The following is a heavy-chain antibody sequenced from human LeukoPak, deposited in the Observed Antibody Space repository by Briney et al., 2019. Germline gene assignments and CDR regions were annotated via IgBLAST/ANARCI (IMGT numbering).Heavy chain of an antibody. Sequence: ASVKVSCKASGYTFTGYYMHWVRQAPGQGLEWMGWINPNNGDTKYAQKFQGRVTMTRDTSTSTAYMELSRLRSDDTALYYCAREPEGITIFGVVNQAWGQGTLVTVSS. J-gene: IGHJ4*02. CDR2: INPNNGDT. CDR1: GYTFTGYY. V-gene: IGHV1-2*02. D-gene: IGHD3-3*01. CDR3: AREPEGITIFGVVNQA.